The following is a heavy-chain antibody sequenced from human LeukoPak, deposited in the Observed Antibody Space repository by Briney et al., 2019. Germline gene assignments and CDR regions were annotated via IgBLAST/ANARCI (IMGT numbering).Heavy chain of an antibody. CDR3: ARLLFRGYSYGDGPYYYYMDV. V-gene: IGHV3-21*01. D-gene: IGHD5-18*01. Sequence: PGGSLRLSCAASGFTFSSYSMNWVRQAPGKGLEWVSSISSSSSYIYYADSVKGRFTISRDNAKNSLYLQMNSLRAEDTAVYYCARLLFRGYSYGDGPYYYYMDVWGKGTTVTVSS. J-gene: IGHJ6*03. CDR2: ISSSSSYI. CDR1: GFTFSSYS.